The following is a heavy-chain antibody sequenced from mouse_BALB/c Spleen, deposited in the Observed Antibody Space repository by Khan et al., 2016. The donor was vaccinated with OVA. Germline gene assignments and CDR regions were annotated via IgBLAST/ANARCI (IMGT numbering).Heavy chain of an antibody. CDR3: TRNGYVAWITY. CDR2: IDPFSGDT. D-gene: IGHD2-2*01. V-gene: IGHV1S135*01. CDR1: GYSFTTYY. Sequence: VQLKQSGPELMKPGASGKISCKASGYSFTTYYIHWVKQSHGKSLEWIGSIDPFSGDTTYNQKFKGMATLTVDKSSSTAYIHLSNLTSEDSAVYYGTRNGYVAWITYWGQGTLVTVSA. J-gene: IGHJ3*01.